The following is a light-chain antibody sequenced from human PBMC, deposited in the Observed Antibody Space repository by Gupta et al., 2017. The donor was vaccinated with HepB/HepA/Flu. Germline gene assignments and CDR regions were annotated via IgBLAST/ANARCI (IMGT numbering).Light chain of an antibody. V-gene: IGKV4-1*01. Sequence: DTVMTQAPDSLAVSLGERATINCKSSQSVLYSSNNKNYLAWYQQKPGQPPKLLIYWASTRESGVPDRFSGSGSGTDFTLTISSLQAEDVAVYYCQQDYSTPLTFGGGTKVETK. J-gene: IGKJ4*01. CDR3: QQDYSTPLT. CDR2: WAS. CDR1: QSVLYSSNNKNY.